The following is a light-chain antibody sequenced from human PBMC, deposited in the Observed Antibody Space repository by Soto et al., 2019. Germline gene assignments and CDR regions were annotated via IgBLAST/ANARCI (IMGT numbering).Light chain of an antibody. Sequence: EIVMTQSPATLSVSPGERATLSCRASQSVSSNLAWYQQKRGRAPRLIIYGASIRATGIPDRFSGSGSGTDFTLTISRLEPEDFAVYYCQQYGSSPLTFGGGTKVAIK. J-gene: IGKJ4*01. CDR2: GAS. CDR3: QQYGSSPLT. CDR1: QSVSSN. V-gene: IGKV3-20*01.